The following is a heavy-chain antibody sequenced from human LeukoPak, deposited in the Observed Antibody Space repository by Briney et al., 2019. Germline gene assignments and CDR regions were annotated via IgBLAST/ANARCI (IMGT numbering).Heavy chain of an antibody. D-gene: IGHD2/OR15-2a*01. CDR2: ISVSGDST. J-gene: IGHJ4*02. CDR1: GFSVSTYA. Sequence: GGSLRLSCTASGFSVSTYAMNWVRQAPGKGLEWVSGISVSGDSTYYADSVKGRFTTSRDNSRNTLYLQMNSLRAEDTAVYYCATAGRLSYYFDYWGQGTLVTVSS. V-gene: IGHV3-23*01. CDR3: ATAGRLSYYFDY.